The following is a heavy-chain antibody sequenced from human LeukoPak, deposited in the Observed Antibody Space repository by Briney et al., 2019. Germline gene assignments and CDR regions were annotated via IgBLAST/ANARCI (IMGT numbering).Heavy chain of an antibody. Sequence: SETLSLTCTVYAGSLSSGGYYWCWSRQHPGMGLKWLGYINYSGSTHYNPSLKGRVTISVDTSKNQFSLKLSSVTAADTAVYYCARGANDILTGYYLFDYWGQGTLVTVSS. J-gene: IGHJ4*02. CDR2: INYSGST. CDR3: ARGANDILTGYYLFDY. D-gene: IGHD3-9*01. V-gene: IGHV4-31*03. CDR1: AGSLSSGGYY.